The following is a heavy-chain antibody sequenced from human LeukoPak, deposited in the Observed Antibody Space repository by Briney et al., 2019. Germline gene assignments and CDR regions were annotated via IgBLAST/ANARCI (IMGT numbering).Heavy chain of an antibody. V-gene: IGHV4-59*01. D-gene: IGHD3-10*01. CDR2: IYYSGST. Sequence: SSETLSLTCTVSGGSISSYYWSWVRQPPGKGLEWLGYIYYSGSTNYNPSLKSRVTISVDPSKNQFSLKLSSVTAADTAVYYCARAFSSAHGHDAFDIWGQGTMVTVSP. J-gene: IGHJ3*02. CDR1: GGSISSYY. CDR3: ARAFSSAHGHDAFDI.